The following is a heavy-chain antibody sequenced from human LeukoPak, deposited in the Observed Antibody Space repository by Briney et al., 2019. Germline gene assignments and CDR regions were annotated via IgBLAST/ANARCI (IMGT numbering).Heavy chain of an antibody. CDR3: ARGQGTVTTH. CDR1: GGSFSGYY. V-gene: IGHV4-34*01. D-gene: IGHD4-17*01. J-gene: IGHJ4*02. Sequence: PSETLSLTCAVSGGSFSGYYWNWIRQPPGKGLEWIGEINHSGSANYNPSLKSRVTISLDTSKNQFSLKLSSVTAADTAVYYCARGQGTVTTHWGQGTLVTVSS. CDR2: INHSGSA.